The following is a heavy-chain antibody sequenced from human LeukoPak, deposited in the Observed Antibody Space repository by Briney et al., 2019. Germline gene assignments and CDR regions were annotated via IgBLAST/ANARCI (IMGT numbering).Heavy chain of an antibody. CDR1: GFTFSSYE. Sequence: GGSLRLSCAASGFTFSSYEMNWVRQAPGKGLEWVSYISSSGSTIYYADSVKGRFTISRDNSKNTLYLQMNSLRVEDTAVYYCARDQGYGSGSCDYWGQGTLVTVSS. CDR3: ARDQGYGSGSCDY. D-gene: IGHD3-10*01. CDR2: ISSSGSTI. J-gene: IGHJ4*02. V-gene: IGHV3-48*03.